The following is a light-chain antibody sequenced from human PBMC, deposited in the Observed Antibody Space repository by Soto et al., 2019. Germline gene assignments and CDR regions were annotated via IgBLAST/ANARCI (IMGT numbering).Light chain of an antibody. V-gene: IGKV1-5*03. CDR1: QSISRG. CDR2: KAS. CDR3: QQHNSYPLT. Sequence: DIQMTQSPSTLSASVGDRVTITCRASQSISRGLAWYQQKPGKAPKLLIYKASSLKSGVPPRFSGSGSGTEFTLTISSLQPDDFAAYYCQQHNSYPLTFGGGTKVEIK. J-gene: IGKJ4*01.